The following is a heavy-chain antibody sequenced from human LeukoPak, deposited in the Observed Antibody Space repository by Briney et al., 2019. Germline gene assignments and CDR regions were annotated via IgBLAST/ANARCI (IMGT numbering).Heavy chain of an antibody. CDR1: GFTFSSYA. V-gene: IGHV3-30-3*01. Sequence: PGGSLRLSCAASGFTFSSYAMHWVRQAPGKGLEWAAVISYDGSNKYYADSVKGRFTISRDNSKNTLYLQMNSLRGEDTAVYYCAREAGIAVAGTEADYWGQGTLVTVSS. CDR3: AREAGIAVAGTEADY. J-gene: IGHJ4*02. D-gene: IGHD6-19*01. CDR2: ISYDGSNK.